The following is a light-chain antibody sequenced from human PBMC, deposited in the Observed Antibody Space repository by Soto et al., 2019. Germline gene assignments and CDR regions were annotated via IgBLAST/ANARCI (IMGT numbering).Light chain of an antibody. Sequence: AIQMTQFPSSLSASVGDRVTITCRASQDIRNELGWYQQKPGKAPNLLIYGASTLQSGVPSRFSGSGSGTDFTLTISNLQPEDFAAYYCLQDYTYPFTFGQGTKLEIK. J-gene: IGKJ2*01. CDR2: GAS. V-gene: IGKV1-6*01. CDR3: LQDYTYPFT. CDR1: QDIRNE.